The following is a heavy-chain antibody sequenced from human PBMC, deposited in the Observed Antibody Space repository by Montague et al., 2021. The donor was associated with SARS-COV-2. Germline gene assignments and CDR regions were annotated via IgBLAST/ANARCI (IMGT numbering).Heavy chain of an antibody. J-gene: IGHJ4*02. CDR1: GFTFRSYW. Sequence: SLRLSCAASGFTFRSYWLHWVRQVPGRGPIWVSRIKPDGTSTHYEASVKGRFTISRDNAKNTLSLQLNNLRAEDTAVYYCVRPLWLGGSDYFFDSWGQGTLVTVSS. D-gene: IGHD3-10*01. CDR2: IKPDGTST. V-gene: IGHV3-74*01. CDR3: VRPLWLGGSDYFFDS.